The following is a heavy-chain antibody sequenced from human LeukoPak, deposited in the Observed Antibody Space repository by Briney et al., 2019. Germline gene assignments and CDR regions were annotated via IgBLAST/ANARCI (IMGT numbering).Heavy chain of an antibody. Sequence: GGSLRLSCAASGFTFDDYGMSWVRQAPGKGLEWVSGINWNGGSTGYADSVKGRFTISRDNAKNSLYLQMNSLRAEDMALYYCAKGVGATTSFPYFDYWGQGTLVTVSS. V-gene: IGHV3-20*04. J-gene: IGHJ4*02. D-gene: IGHD1-26*01. CDR3: AKGVGATTSFPYFDY. CDR2: INWNGGST. CDR1: GFTFDDYG.